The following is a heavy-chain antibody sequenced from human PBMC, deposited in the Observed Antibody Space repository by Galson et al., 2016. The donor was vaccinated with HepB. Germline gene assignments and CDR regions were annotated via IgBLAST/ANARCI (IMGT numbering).Heavy chain of an antibody. D-gene: IGHD1-1*01. J-gene: IGHJ4*02. V-gene: IGHV6-1*01. Sequence: CAISGDSVSSNSAAWNWIRQSPSRGLEWLGRTYYRSKWVNNDAVSVKSRITINPDTSKNQFSLQLNSVTPEDTAVYYCARGTRAFFDYWGQGTLVTVSS. CDR2: TYYRSKWVN. CDR1: GDSVSSNSAA. CDR3: ARGTRAFFDY.